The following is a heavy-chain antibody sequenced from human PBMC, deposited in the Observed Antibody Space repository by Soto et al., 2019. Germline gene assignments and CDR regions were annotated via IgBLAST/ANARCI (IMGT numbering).Heavy chain of an antibody. CDR2: ISAYSGKT. V-gene: IGHV1-18*01. CDR3: ARTGELRLDS. J-gene: IGHJ4*02. D-gene: IGHD1-7*01. Sequence: QVHLVQSGAEVKKPRASVRVSCKASGYTFSNYGISWVRQAPGQGLEWMGWISAYSGKTNYAQSLQVRVTMTTDTSTNTAYMELRSLTSDDTAVYYCARTGELRLDSWGQGTLVTVSS. CDR1: GYTFSNYG.